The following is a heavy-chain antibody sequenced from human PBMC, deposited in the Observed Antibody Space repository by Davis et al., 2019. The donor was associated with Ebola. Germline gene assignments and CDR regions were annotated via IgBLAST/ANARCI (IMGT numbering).Heavy chain of an antibody. V-gene: IGHV1-8*01. CDR3: ARRAVGFDP. J-gene: IGHJ5*02. D-gene: IGHD2-15*01. CDR2: MNPNSGNA. Sequence: ASVKVSCKASGYTFTNYDINWVRQGTGQGLEWMGWMNPNSGNAGYAQKFQGRVTMTRSTSISTAYMELSGLRSEDTAVYYCARRAVGFDPWGQGTLVTVSS. CDR1: GYTFTNYD.